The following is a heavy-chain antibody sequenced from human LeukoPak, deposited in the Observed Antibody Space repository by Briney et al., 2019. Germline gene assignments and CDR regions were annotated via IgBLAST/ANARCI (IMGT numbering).Heavy chain of an antibody. J-gene: IGHJ6*02. D-gene: IGHD5-24*01. CDR1: GGSISSYY. Sequence: SETLSLTRAVSGGSISSYYWSWIRQPPGTELEGMGCIFYFRSATYNPSLQRRVTVSVDTSKHQFSLKLSSVTAADTAVYYCARRGYRDDYNKFCMDVWGQGTTVTV. V-gene: IGHV4-59*08. CDR3: ARRGYRDDYNKFCMDV. CDR2: IFYFRSA.